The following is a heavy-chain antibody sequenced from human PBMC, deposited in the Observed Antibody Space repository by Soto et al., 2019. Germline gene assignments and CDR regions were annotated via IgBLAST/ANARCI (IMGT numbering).Heavy chain of an antibody. CDR2: IYYSGST. CDR3: SRRRIGGALGWFDP. V-gene: IGHV4-39*01. J-gene: IGHJ5*02. CDR1: GGSLSSSCIY. Sequence: SENLSLTCTVSGGSLSSSCIYWGWLRQPPGKGLDGIGSIYYSGSTYYNPYLERRVTITVDTSKNQFSLKLSYVTAAYTAVDYCSRRRIGGALGWFDPWAQGTLVP. D-gene: IGHD1-26*01.